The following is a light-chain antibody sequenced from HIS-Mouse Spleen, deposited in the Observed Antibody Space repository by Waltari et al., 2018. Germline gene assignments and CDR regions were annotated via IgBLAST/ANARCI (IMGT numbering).Light chain of an antibody. V-gene: IGKV1-9*01. J-gene: IGKJ4*01. CDR1: QGISSY. Sequence: DSQCIESRSFLSETIGDRVTITCRDSQGISSYLAWYQQKPGKAPKLLIYAASTLQSGVPSRFSGSGSVTEFTLTISSLQPEDFATYYCQQLNSYPQETFGGGTKVEIK. CDR3: QQLNSYPQET. CDR2: AAS.